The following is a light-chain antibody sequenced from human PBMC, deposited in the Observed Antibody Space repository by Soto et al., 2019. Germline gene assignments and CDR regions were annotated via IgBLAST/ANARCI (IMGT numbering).Light chain of an antibody. CDR3: SSSTSSSTWV. V-gene: IGLV2-14*01. CDR1: SSEVGGYNY. CDR2: EVS. J-gene: IGLJ3*02. Sequence: QSALTQPASVSGSPGQSITISCTGTSSEVGGYNYVSWYQQHPGKVPKLMIYEVSNRPSGVSNRFSGSKSGNTASLTISGLQAEDEADYYCSSSTSSSTWVFGGGTKVTVL.